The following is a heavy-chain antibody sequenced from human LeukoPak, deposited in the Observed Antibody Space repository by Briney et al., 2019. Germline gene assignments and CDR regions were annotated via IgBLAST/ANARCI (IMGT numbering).Heavy chain of an antibody. Sequence: SETLSLTCAVSGYSINNGYYWGWIRQPPGKGLEWIGSIYYSGSTYYNPSLKSRVTISVDTSKNQFSLKLSSVTAADTAVYYCARHKFSGCLDYWGQGTLVTVSS. CDR2: IYYSGST. D-gene: IGHD6-19*01. V-gene: IGHV4-38-2*01. CDR1: GYSINNGYY. CDR3: ARHKFSGCLDY. J-gene: IGHJ4*02.